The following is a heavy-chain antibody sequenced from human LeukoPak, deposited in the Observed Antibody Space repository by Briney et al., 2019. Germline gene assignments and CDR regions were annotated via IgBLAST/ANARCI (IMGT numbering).Heavy chain of an antibody. CDR3: ARGDRGSYYGSGDEYFDV. D-gene: IGHD3-10*01. Sequence: GGSLRLSCAASGFTFSDYYMSWIRQAPGKGLEWVSYISTTSSYTDYADSVKGRFTISRDSSRNTLHLQMTSLRGEDTAVYYCARGDRGSYYGSGDEYFDVWGQGTRVTVAS. CDR1: GFTFSDYY. J-gene: IGHJ4*02. CDR2: ISTTSSYT. V-gene: IGHV3-11*03.